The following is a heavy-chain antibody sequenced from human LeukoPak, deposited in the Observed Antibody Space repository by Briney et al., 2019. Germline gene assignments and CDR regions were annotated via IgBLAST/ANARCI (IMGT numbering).Heavy chain of an antibody. J-gene: IGHJ3*02. Sequence: SETLSLTCTVSGGSTSSYYWSWIRQPAGKGLEWIGRIYTSGSTNYNPSLKRRVTMSVDTSKNHFSLKLSSVTAADTAVYYCARDGNYGILTGYYNADAFDIWGQGTMVTVSS. V-gene: IGHV4-4*07. D-gene: IGHD3-9*01. CDR1: GGSTSSYY. CDR2: IYTSGST. CDR3: ARDGNYGILTGYYNADAFDI.